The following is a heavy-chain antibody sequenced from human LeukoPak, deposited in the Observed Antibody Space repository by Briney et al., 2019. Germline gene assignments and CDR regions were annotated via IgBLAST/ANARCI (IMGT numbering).Heavy chain of an antibody. CDR3: AKDQGV. CDR2: ISSCGDIT. J-gene: IGHJ3*01. V-gene: IGHV3-23*01. Sequence: GGSLRLSCTASGFTFTAYPIMWVRRAPGKGLEWVSAISSCGDITYYVDSVKGRFTISRDNSKNTLYLQMNSLRAEDTAVYYCAKDQGVWGQGTLVTVSS. CDR1: GFTFTAYP.